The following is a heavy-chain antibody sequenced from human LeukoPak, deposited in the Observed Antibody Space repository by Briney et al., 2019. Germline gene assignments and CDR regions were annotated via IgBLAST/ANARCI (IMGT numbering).Heavy chain of an antibody. J-gene: IGHJ6*03. V-gene: IGHV1-18*01. D-gene: IGHD2-2*02. CDR3: ARGGYQLLYPAYYYYMDV. Sequence: GASVKVSCEASGYTFTSYGISWVRQAPGQGLEWMGWISAYNGNTNYAQKLQGRVTMTTDTSTSTAYMELRSLRSDDTAVYYCARGGYQLLYPAYYYYMDVWGKGTTVTVSS. CDR2: ISAYNGNT. CDR1: GYTFTSYG.